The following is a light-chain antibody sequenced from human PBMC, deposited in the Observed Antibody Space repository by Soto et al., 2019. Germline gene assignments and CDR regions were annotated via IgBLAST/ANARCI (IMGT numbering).Light chain of an antibody. CDR1: SSDVGDNNY. J-gene: IGLJ1*01. Sequence: QSVLTQPASVSGSPGQSITISCTGTSSDVGDNNYVSWYQHHPGKAPKLMIYDVTHRPSGISNRFSGSKSGNTASLTISGLQAEDEADYYCSSYTSSSTLYVFGTGTKVTVL. CDR2: DVT. V-gene: IGLV2-14*03. CDR3: SSYTSSSTLYV.